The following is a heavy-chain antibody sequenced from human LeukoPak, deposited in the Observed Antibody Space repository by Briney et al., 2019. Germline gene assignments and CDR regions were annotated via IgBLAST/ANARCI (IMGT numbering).Heavy chain of an antibody. V-gene: IGHV3-30*04. J-gene: IGHJ4*02. CDR1: GFTFDEYA. Sequence: GGSLRLSCAPSGFTFDEYAMHWVRQAPGPGLERVAIISYDGGNIYYADSVKGRFTISRDNSKSRLFLQMNNLRVDDTAVYYCARDPPFGSGWSQNFFDFWGQGTLVTVSS. CDR2: ISYDGGNI. CDR3: ARDPPFGSGWSQNFFDF. D-gene: IGHD6-19*01.